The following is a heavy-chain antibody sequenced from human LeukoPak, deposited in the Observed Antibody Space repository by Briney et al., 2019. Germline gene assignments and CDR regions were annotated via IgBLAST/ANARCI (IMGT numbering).Heavy chain of an antibody. V-gene: IGHV1-2*06. CDR2: INPNSGDT. Sequence: ASVKVSCKASGYTYTGYYMYWVRQAPGQGLEWMGRINPNSGDTIYAQKFQGRVTMTRDTSISTAYRELSRLRSDDTAVYYCARDPSGVVVIPAANFDYWGQGTLVTVSS. D-gene: IGHD2-2*01. J-gene: IGHJ4*02. CDR1: GYTYTGYY. CDR3: ARDPSGVVVIPAANFDY.